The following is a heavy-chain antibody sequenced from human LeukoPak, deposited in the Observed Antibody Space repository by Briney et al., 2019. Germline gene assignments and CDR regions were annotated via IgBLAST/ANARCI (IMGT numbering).Heavy chain of an antibody. CDR1: GFTFSTYW. V-gene: IGHV3-74*01. Sequence: GGSLRLSCAASGFTFSTYWMHWVRQAPGKGLVWVSRISSEGGSTNYADSVKGRFTISRDNAKNTLYLQMNSLRAEDTAVYYCARVLANWNECLDYWGQGTLVTVSS. CDR2: ISSEGGST. D-gene: IGHD1-1*01. J-gene: IGHJ4*02. CDR3: ARVLANWNECLDY.